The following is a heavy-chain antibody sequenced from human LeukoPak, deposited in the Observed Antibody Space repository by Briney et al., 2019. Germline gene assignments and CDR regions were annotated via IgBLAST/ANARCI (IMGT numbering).Heavy chain of an antibody. D-gene: IGHD3-3*01. J-gene: IGHJ4*02. CDR2: ISGSGGST. CDR3: AKDSYYDFWSGHLFDY. Sequence: PGGSLRLSCAASGFTFSSYAMNWVRQAPGKGLEGVSGISGSGGSTYYADSVKGRFTISRDNSKNTLYLQMNGLRADDTAVYYCAKDSYYDFWSGHLFDYWGQGTLVTVSS. CDR1: GFTFSSYA. V-gene: IGHV3-23*01.